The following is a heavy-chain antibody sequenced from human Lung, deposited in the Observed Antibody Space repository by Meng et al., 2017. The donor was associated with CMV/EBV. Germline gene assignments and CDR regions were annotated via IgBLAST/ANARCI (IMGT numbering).Heavy chain of an antibody. Sequence: GSLRLSCSVSAGSISSYGSFWGWIRQPPGKGLEWIGMIYYSGGTHYTPSLKSRVIVSVDTSKKEFSLKLSSVNASDTAFYYCVRYYDRSGHHYFDYWGQGSLVTVSS. CDR1: AGSISSYGSF. J-gene: IGHJ4*02. CDR2: IYYSGGT. D-gene: IGHD3-22*01. CDR3: VRYYDRSGHHYFDY. V-gene: IGHV4-39*01.